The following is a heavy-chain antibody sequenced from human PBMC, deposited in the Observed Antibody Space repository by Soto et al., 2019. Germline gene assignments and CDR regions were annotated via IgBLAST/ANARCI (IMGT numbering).Heavy chain of an antibody. CDR1: GGSISSYY. CDR3: AGSQWETRIGYYFDY. Sequence: SETLSLTCTVSGGSISSYYWSWIRQPPGKGLEWIGYIHYSGSTNYNPSLKSRVTISVDTSKNQFSLKLSSVTAADTAVYYCAGSQWETRIGYYFDYWGQGTLVTVSS. V-gene: IGHV4-59*01. J-gene: IGHJ4*02. D-gene: IGHD1-26*01. CDR2: IHYSGST.